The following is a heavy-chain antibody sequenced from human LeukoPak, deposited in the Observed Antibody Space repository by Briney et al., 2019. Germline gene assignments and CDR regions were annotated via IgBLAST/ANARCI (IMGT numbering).Heavy chain of an antibody. CDR3: ARSEWAAAGFDY. V-gene: IGHV3-53*01. CDR1: GFTVSSNY. CDR2: IYSGGST. Sequence: GESLKISCAASGFTVSSNYMSWVRQAPGKGLEWVSVIYSGGSTYYADSVKGRFTISRDNSKNTLYLQMNSLRAEDTAVYYCARSEWAAAGFDYWGQGTLVTVSS. J-gene: IGHJ4*02. D-gene: IGHD6-13*01.